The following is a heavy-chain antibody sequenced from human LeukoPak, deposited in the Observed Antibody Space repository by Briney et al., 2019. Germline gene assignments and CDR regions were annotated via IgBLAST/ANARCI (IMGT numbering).Heavy chain of an antibody. CDR3: ARDAPTGNNWFDP. CDR2: IIPIFGTA. J-gene: IGHJ5*02. Sequence: ASVKVSCKASGGTFSSYAISWVRQAPGQGLEWMGGIIPIFGTANYAQKFQGRVTITADESTSTAYMELRSLRSEDTAVYYCARDAPTGNNWFDPWGQGTLVTVSS. CDR1: GGTFSSYA. V-gene: IGHV1-69*13. D-gene: IGHD1-14*01.